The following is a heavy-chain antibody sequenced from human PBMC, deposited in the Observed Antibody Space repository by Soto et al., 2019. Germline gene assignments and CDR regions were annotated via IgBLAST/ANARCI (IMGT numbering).Heavy chain of an antibody. CDR3: ASGGRFTFGFDY. V-gene: IGHV3-23*01. J-gene: IGHJ4*02. D-gene: IGHD3-16*01. Sequence: EVQLLESGGGLVQPGGSLRLSCAASGFTFSTSSMSWVRQAPGKGLEWVSAISGDSGAIYYADSVKGRFTISRDNSRDTLYLQMNSLRAEDTALYCCASGGRFTFGFDYWGQGTLISVSS. CDR2: ISGDSGAI. CDR1: GFTFSTSS.